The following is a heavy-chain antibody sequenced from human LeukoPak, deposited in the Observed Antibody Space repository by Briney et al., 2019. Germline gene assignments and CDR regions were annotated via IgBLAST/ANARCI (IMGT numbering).Heavy chain of an antibody. D-gene: IGHD1-7*01. Sequence: GASVKVSCKASRGTFSSYAISWVRQAPGQGLEWMGRIIPILGIANYAQKFQGRVTITADKSTSTAYMELSSLRSEDTAVYYCARAGELQPFDYWGQGTLVTVSS. CDR1: RGTFSSYA. CDR3: ARAGELQPFDY. CDR2: IIPILGIA. V-gene: IGHV1-69*04. J-gene: IGHJ4*02.